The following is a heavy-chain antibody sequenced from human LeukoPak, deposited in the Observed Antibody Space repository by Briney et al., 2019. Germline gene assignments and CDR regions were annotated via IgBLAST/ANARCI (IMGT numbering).Heavy chain of an antibody. D-gene: IGHD4-17*01. CDR1: GFTFSSYA. CDR3: ATTNYGDYPFDY. CDR2: ISGSGGST. V-gene: IGHV3-23*01. Sequence: PGGSLRLSCAASGFTFSSYAMSWVRQAPGKGLEWVSAISGSGGSTYYADSVKGRFTISRDTSKKTLYLQMNNLRAEDTAVYYCATTNYGDYPFDYWGQGTLVTVSS. J-gene: IGHJ4*02.